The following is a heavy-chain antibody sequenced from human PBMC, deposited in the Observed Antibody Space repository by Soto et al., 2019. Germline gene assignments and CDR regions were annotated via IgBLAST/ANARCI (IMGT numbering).Heavy chain of an antibody. V-gene: IGHV1-3*01. CDR2: INAGNGNT. Sequence: ASVKVSCKASGYTFTSYAMYWVRQAPGQRLEWMGWINAGNGNTKYSQKFQGRVTITRDTSASTAYMELSSLRSEDTAVYYCARDGLLWFGESYYYGMDVWGQGTTVTVSS. D-gene: IGHD3-10*01. CDR3: ARDGLLWFGESYYYGMDV. J-gene: IGHJ6*02. CDR1: GYTFTSYA.